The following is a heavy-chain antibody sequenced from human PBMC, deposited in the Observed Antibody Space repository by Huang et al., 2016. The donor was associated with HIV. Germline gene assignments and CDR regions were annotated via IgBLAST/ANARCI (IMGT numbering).Heavy chain of an antibody. J-gene: IGHJ4*02. CDR2: IYFSGTI. V-gene: IGHV4-39*01. CDR3: ARRWDYDFGSGSSYSFVS. D-gene: IGHD3-3*01. Sequence: QLQLQESGPGQVKPSETLSLTCTVSGGSIDNRNSYWGWIRQPPGKGLEWIGNIYFSGTISYNPCLKSRVTTSVDTSNHEFALRLYSVTAAGTAVYCCARRWDYDFGSGSSYSFVSWGQGPLVTVSS. CDR1: GGSIDNRNSY.